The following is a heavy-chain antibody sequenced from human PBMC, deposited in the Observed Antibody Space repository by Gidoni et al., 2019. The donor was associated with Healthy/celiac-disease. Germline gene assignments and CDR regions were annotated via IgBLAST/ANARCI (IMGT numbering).Heavy chain of an antibody. CDR3: TTESYYDRPLHHGDAFDI. V-gene: IGHV3-15*01. Sequence: EVQLVESGGGLVKPGGSLRLSCAASGFTFSNAWMRWVRQAPGKGMEWVGRIKSKTDGGTTDYAAPVKGRFTISRDDSKNTLYLKMNSLKTEDTAVYYCTTESYYDRPLHHGDAFDIWGQGTMVTVSS. D-gene: IGHD3-22*01. CDR2: IKSKTDGGTT. J-gene: IGHJ3*02. CDR1: GFTFSNAW.